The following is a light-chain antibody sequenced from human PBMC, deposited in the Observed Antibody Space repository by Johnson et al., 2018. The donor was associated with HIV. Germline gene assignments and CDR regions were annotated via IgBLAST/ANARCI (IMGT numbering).Light chain of an antibody. CDR3: GTWDSRLRNV. Sequence: QSVLTQPPSVSAAPGQKVTISCSGSSSNIGKNYVSWYQQLPGTAPKLLIFDNHKRPSGIPDRFSGSKSGTSATLGITGLQTGDEADYYCGTWDSRLRNVFGTGTKVTVL. J-gene: IGLJ1*01. CDR2: DNH. CDR1: SSNIGKNY. V-gene: IGLV1-51*01.